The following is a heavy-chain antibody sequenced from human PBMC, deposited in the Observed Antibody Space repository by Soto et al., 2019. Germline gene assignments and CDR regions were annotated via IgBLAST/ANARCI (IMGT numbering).Heavy chain of an antibody. J-gene: IGHJ4*02. V-gene: IGHV3-15*07. Sequence: EVQLAVSGGGFVKPGGSLRLSCSVSGFSFSDAWLNWVRQAPGKGLEWVGRIKTKSDSAATDYAAPVKGRFIISSDDSKTTLFLQLNSLQAEDTAVYYCTTDLQNRRYIWNLYLAQGTLVTVSS. CDR3: TTDLQNRRYIWNLY. D-gene: IGHD1-7*01. CDR1: GFSFSDAW. CDR2: IKTKSDSAAT.